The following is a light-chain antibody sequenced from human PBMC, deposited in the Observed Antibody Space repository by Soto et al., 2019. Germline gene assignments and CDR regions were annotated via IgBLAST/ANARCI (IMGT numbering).Light chain of an antibody. CDR3: AAWDDSLSGHVV. J-gene: IGLJ2*01. V-gene: IGLV1-47*01. Sequence: QSVLTQPPSASGTPGQRVTISCSGSSSNIGSNYVYWYQQLPGTAPKLLIYRNNQRPSGVPDRFSGSKSGTSASLAISGLRSEDEADYYGAAWDDSLSGHVVFGEGTKVTVL. CDR2: RNN. CDR1: SSNIGSNY.